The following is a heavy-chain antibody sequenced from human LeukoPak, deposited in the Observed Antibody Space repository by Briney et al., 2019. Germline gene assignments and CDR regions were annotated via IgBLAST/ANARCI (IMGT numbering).Heavy chain of an antibody. CDR1: GGSISSSSYY. D-gene: IGHD6-19*01. Sequence: PSETLSLTCTVSGGSISSSSYYWGWIRQPPGKGXEWIGSIYYSGSTYYNPSLKSRVTISVDTSKNQFSLKLSSVTAADTAVYYCARHVAVAGFDYWGQGTPVTVSS. J-gene: IGHJ4*02. V-gene: IGHV4-39*01. CDR3: ARHVAVAGFDY. CDR2: IYYSGST.